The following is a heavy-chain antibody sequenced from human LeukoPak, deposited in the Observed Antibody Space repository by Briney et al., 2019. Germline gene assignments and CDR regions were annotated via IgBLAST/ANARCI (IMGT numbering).Heavy chain of an antibody. V-gene: IGHV3-9*01. CDR2: ITSRGKNI. Sequence: GGSLRLSCAASGFTFDNYAMHWVRQGPGKGLEWVSGITSRGKNIGYADSVKGRFTISRDNAKDSLYLQMNSLRAEDTAVYYCARSSSSWNTPFDYWGQGTLVTVSS. D-gene: IGHD6-13*01. CDR1: GFTFDNYA. CDR3: ARSSSSWNTPFDY. J-gene: IGHJ4*02.